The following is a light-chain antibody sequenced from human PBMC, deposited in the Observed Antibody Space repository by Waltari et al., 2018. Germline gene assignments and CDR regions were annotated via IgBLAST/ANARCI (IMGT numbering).Light chain of an antibody. Sequence: EVVLTQSPATLSLSPGERATLSCRASQNVINFFAWYQQKPGRAHRLLIYDASQRATGIPARFSGSGSGTDFTLTISSLEPEDFAVYYCQQHRNWPITFGQGTRLDIQ. J-gene: IGKJ5*01. CDR1: QNVINF. CDR3: QQHRNWPIT. CDR2: DAS. V-gene: IGKV3-11*01.